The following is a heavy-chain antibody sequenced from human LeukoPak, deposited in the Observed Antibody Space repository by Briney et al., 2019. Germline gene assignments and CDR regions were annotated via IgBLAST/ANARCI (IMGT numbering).Heavy chain of an antibody. D-gene: IGHD4-17*01. CDR3: GRDPNGDYIGAFEF. CDR2: IKGSGSYA. CDR1: GFTFSNFA. Sequence: GGSLRLSCVASGFTFSNFAKTWVRQAPGKGLEWVSSIKGSGSYANYADSVRGRFTTFRDNSKNTLYLQMNRLTADDTAVYYCGRDPNGDYIGAFEFWGLGTLVSVS. V-gene: IGHV3-23*01. J-gene: IGHJ3*01.